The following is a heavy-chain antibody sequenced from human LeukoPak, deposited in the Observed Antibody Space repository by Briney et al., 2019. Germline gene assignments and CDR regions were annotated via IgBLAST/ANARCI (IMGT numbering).Heavy chain of an antibody. D-gene: IGHD2/OR15-2a*01. CDR2: IYYSGST. Sequence: SETLSLTCTVSGGSISSYYWSWIRQPPGKGLEWIGYIYYSGSTNYNPSLKSRVTISVDTSKNQFSLKLSSVTAADTAVYYCARENIVTPPDYWGQGTLVTVSS. CDR3: ARENIVTPPDY. CDR1: GGSISSYY. J-gene: IGHJ4*02. V-gene: IGHV4-59*01.